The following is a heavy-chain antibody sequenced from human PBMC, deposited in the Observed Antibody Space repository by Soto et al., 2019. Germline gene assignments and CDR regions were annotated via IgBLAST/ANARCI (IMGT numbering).Heavy chain of an antibody. CDR2: INAGNGNT. J-gene: IGHJ4*02. V-gene: IGHV1-3*01. Sequence: QVQLVQSGSEVKKPGASVKVSCKASGDTFTTYAIYWVRQAPGQRLEWVGWINAGNGNTRYSQKFQDRVTITRDISASTVYMELNSLRSEDTAVYYCARDRYSSSWYVGALDYWGQGSLVSVSS. CDR3: ARDRYSSSWYVGALDY. D-gene: IGHD6-13*01. CDR1: GDTFTTYA.